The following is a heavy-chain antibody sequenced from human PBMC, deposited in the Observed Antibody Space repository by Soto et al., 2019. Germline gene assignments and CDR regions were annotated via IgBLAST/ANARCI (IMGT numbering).Heavy chain of an antibody. J-gene: IGHJ4*02. V-gene: IGHV3-11*06. CDR3: ARDYGGNSEVQFDF. CDR1: GFTFSDYY. D-gene: IGHD4-17*01. CDR2: ISSNSSYT. Sequence: QVQLVESGGGLVKPGGSRRLSCAASGFTFSDYYIRWIRQSPGKVLEWVSYISSNSSYTNYADAVYGRFTISRDNAKKSLYLQMNRLRAEDTAVYYCARDYGGNSEVQFDFWGPGTLVTVAS.